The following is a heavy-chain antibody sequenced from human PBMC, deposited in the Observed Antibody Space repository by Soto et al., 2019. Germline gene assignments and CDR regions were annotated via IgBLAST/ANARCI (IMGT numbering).Heavy chain of an antibody. J-gene: IGHJ4*02. D-gene: IGHD3-22*01. CDR2: ISYDGSNK. Sequence: QVQLVESGGGVVQPGRSPRLSCAASGFTFSSYGMHWVRQAPGKGLEWVAVISYDGSNKYYADSVKGRFTISRDNSKNTLYLQMNSLRAEDTAVHYCAKEDDSGDYWGQGTLVTVSS. CDR1: GFTFSSYG. CDR3: AKEDDSGDY. V-gene: IGHV3-30*18.